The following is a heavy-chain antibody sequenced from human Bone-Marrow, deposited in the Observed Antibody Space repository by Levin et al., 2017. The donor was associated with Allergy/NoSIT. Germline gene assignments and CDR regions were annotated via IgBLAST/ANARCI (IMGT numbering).Heavy chain of an antibody. J-gene: IGHJ4*02. D-gene: IGHD1-26*01. CDR1: GFTFSSYG. CDR3: ARDGTPSGSYYLRGSGRVGLPQV. Sequence: GGSLRLSCAASGFTFSSYGMHWVRQAPGKGLEWVAVIWYDGSNKYYADSVKGRFTISRDNSKNTLYLQMNSLRAEDTAVYYCARDGTPSGSYYLRGSGRVGLPQVWGQGTLVTVSS. CDR2: IWYDGSNK. V-gene: IGHV3-33*01.